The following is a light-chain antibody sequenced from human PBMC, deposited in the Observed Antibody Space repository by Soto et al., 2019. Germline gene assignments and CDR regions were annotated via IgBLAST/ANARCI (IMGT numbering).Light chain of an antibody. CDR3: QLYGTSRT. CDR2: AIS. Sequence: ETALTQSPGTLSLSPGERATLSCRASQSLGSDYLAWYQQKPGQAPRLLIYAISTRATDIPDRFSGSGSGTDFTLTISRLEQEDFAMYYCQLYGTSRTFGQGTKVEI. CDR1: QSLGSDY. V-gene: IGKV3-20*01. J-gene: IGKJ1*01.